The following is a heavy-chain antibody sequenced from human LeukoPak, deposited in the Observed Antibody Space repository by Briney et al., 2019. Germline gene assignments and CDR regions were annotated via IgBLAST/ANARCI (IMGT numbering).Heavy chain of an antibody. CDR3: VRDRGFMWDWSDP. V-gene: IGHV1-2*02. Sequence: ASVKVSCKASGYTFTGNYMHWVRQAPGQGLEWMGWINPNTGGTNYAQKFQGRVTMTRDTSITTAYMELNRLRADDTAVYYCVRDRGFMWDWSDPWGQGTLVTVSS. CDR2: INPNTGGT. D-gene: IGHD1-26*01. CDR1: GYTFTGNY. J-gene: IGHJ5*02.